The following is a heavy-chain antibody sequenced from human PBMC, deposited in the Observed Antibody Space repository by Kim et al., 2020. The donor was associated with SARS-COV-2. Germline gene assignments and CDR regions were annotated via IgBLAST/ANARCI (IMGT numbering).Heavy chain of an antibody. D-gene: IGHD6-13*01. V-gene: IGHV1-69*01. Sequence: YAPKFQGRVTITADESTSTAYMELSSLRSEDPAVYYCARGGIAAAGTIDYWGQGTLVTVSS. J-gene: IGHJ4*02. CDR3: ARGGIAAAGTIDY.